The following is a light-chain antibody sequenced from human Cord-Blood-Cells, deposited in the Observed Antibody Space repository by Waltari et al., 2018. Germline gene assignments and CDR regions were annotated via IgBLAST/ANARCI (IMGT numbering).Light chain of an antibody. CDR2: EFS. CDR1: SSDVGGYNY. V-gene: IGLV2-14*01. CDR3: SSYTSSSTYV. Sequence: QSALTQPASVSGSPGQSITISCTGTSSDVGGYNYVSWYQQHPGKAPKIMIYEFSNRPSGVSNRFSGSKSGNTASLTISGLQAEDEADYYCSSYTSSSTYVFGTGTKVTVL. J-gene: IGLJ1*01.